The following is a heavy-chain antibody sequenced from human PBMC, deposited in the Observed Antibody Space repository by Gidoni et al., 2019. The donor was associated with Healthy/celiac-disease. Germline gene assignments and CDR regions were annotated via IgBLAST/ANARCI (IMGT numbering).Heavy chain of an antibody. V-gene: IGHV5-51*01. Sequence: EVQLVQPGAEVKKPGESLKISCKGSGYSFTSYWIGWVRQMPGKGLEWMGIIYPGDSDTRYSPSFQGQVTISADKSISTAYLQWSSLKASDTAMYYCARQVKGSYDFWSGRPRDRPYYFDYWGQGTLVTVSS. CDR1: GYSFTSYW. D-gene: IGHD3-3*01. CDR2: IYPGDSDT. CDR3: ARQVKGSYDFWSGRPRDRPYYFDY. J-gene: IGHJ4*02.